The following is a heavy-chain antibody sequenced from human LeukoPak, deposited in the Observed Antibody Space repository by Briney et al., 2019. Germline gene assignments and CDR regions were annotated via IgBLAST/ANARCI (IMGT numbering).Heavy chain of an antibody. V-gene: IGHV3-53*01. D-gene: IGHD3-16*01. Sequence: QPGGSLRLSCAASGFTVSSNYMSWVRQAPGKGLEWVSVIYSGGSTYYADSVKGRFTISRDNSKNTLYLQMNSLRAEDTAVYYCARDRSFGGSTFDIWGQGTMVTVSS. CDR2: IYSGGST. CDR3: ARDRSFGGSTFDI. CDR1: GFTVSSNY. J-gene: IGHJ3*02.